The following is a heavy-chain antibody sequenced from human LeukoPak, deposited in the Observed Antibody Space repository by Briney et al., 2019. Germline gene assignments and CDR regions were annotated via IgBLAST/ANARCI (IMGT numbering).Heavy chain of an antibody. V-gene: IGHV3-21*01. CDR2: ISGGGGST. CDR3: ARDELGVSGSGVYYYYGMDV. Sequence: PGGSLRLSCTASGFTFSSYSMNWVRQAPGKGPEWVSVISGGGGSTFYADSVKGRFTISRDNAKNSLHLQMNSLRAEDTAVYYCARDELGVSGSGVYYYYGMDVWGQGTTVTVSS. J-gene: IGHJ6*02. CDR1: GFTFSSYS. D-gene: IGHD3-10*01.